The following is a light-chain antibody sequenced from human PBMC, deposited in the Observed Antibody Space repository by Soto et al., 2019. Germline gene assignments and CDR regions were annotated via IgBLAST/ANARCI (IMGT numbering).Light chain of an antibody. CDR3: ISYTTTSTLSA. CDR1: SSDVGTYNY. V-gene: IGLV2-14*01. Sequence: QSALTQPASVSGSPGQSITISCTGTSSDVGTYNYVSWYQQHPGKAPKLMIYEVSNRPSGVSDRFSGSKSGNTASLTISGLQAEDEADYYCISYTTTSTLSAFGTGTKVTVL. J-gene: IGLJ1*01. CDR2: EVS.